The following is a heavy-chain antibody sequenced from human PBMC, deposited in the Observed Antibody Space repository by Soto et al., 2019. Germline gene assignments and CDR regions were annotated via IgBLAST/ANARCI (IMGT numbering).Heavy chain of an antibody. CDR3: ARRRRVNMIVEKYYFDY. CDR1: GGSISSSSYY. J-gene: IGHJ4*02. CDR2: IFYTGGT. D-gene: IGHD3-22*01. Sequence: SETLSLTCSVSGGSISSSSYYWGWIRQPPGKGLEWIGNIFYTGGTYYSPSLKSRVTISIDTSKNHFFLKLRSVTAADTAVYYCARRRRVNMIVEKYYFDYWGQGILVTVSS. V-gene: IGHV4-39*02.